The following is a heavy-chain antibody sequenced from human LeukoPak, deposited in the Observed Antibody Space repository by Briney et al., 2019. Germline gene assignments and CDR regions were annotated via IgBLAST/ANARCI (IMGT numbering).Heavy chain of an antibody. D-gene: IGHD4/OR15-4a*01. CDR2: ISWNSGSI. Sequence: GGSLRLSCAASGFTFDDYAMHWVRQAPGKGLEWVSGISWNSGSIGYADSVKGRFTISRDNAKNSLYLQMNSLRAEDTALYYCAKDLTIGGNDAFDIWGQGTMVTVSS. CDR1: GFTFDDYA. J-gene: IGHJ3*02. V-gene: IGHV3-9*01. CDR3: AKDLTIGGNDAFDI.